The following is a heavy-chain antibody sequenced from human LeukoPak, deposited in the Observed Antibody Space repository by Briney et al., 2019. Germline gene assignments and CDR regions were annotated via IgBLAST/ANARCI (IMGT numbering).Heavy chain of an antibody. Sequence: GGSLRLSCAASGFTFSSYAMSWVRQAPGKGLEWVSAISGSGGSTYYADSVKGRFTISRDNSKNTLYPQMNSLRAEDTAVYYCAKDLGMVGDQLLWLDRFDYWGQGTLVTVSS. J-gene: IGHJ4*02. CDR1: GFTFSSYA. CDR2: ISGSGGST. CDR3: AKDLGMVGDQLLWLDRFDY. V-gene: IGHV3-23*01. D-gene: IGHD2-2*01.